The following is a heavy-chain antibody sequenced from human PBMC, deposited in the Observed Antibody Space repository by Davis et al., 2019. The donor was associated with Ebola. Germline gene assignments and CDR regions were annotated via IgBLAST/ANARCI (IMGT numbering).Heavy chain of an antibody. CDR3: ARATFEYSSYDSFAI. V-gene: IGHV4-59*01. Sequence: PSETLSLTCSVSGASISDFDWGWIRQPPGTGLEWIGYIYQSERTNYNPSLKSRVTISVDTSKNQFSLRLNSVTAADTAVYYCARATFEYSSYDSFAIWGQGTMVTVSS. CDR1: GASISDFD. D-gene: IGHD3-22*01. CDR2: IYQSERT. J-gene: IGHJ3*02.